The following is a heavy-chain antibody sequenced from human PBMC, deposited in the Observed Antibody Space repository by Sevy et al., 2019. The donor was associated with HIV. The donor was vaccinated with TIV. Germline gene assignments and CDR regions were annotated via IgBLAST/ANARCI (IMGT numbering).Heavy chain of an antibody. V-gene: IGHV3-23*01. D-gene: IGHD3-10*01. Sequence: GGSLRLSCAASGFTFSSYAMSWVRQAPGKGLEWVSAISGSGGSTYYADSVKGRFTISRDNSKNTLYLQMNSLRAEDTAIYYCASYSSGSYYYYYGMDVWGQGTSVTVSS. CDR1: GFTFSSYA. CDR2: ISGSGGST. J-gene: IGHJ6*02. CDR3: ASYSSGSYYYYYGMDV.